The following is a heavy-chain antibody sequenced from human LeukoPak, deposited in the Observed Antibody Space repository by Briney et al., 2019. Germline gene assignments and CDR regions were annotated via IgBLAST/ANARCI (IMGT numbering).Heavy chain of an antibody. V-gene: IGHV1-18*01. Sequence: GASVKVSCKASGYSFTSYGFTWVRQAPGQGLGWMGWISTYDGNANYAQKLQGRVTMTTDTSTITAYMELRSLRSDDTAVYYCARAPSGFTYGPGDHWGQGTLVTVSS. D-gene: IGHD3-10*01. CDR1: GYSFTSYG. CDR2: ISTYDGNA. CDR3: ARAPSGFTYGPGDH. J-gene: IGHJ4*02.